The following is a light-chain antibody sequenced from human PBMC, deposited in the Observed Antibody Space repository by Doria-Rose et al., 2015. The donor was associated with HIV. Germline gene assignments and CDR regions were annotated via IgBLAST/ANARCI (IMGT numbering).Light chain of an antibody. CDR2: DGS. Sequence: ASQSFSSTYLAWYQQKSGQAPSLLIYDGSTRATGIPDRFSASGSGTDFTLTINRLEPEDFALYYCHQYGTSWTFGQGTKVEI. CDR3: HQYGTSWT. CDR1: QSFSSTY. V-gene: IGKV3-20*01. J-gene: IGKJ1*01.